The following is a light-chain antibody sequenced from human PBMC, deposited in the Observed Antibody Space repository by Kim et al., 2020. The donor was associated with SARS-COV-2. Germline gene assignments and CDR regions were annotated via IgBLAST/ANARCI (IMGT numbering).Light chain of an antibody. J-gene: IGKJ3*01. CDR3: QQYDSSPFT. Sequence: SPGERGSRSCRASQSVSNSYLAWYQQKHGQAPRLLVYGASRRATGIPDRFSGSGSGTDFTLTISRVEPEDFAVYYCQQYDSSPFTFGPGTKVDIK. V-gene: IGKV3-20*01. CDR1: QSVSNSY. CDR2: GAS.